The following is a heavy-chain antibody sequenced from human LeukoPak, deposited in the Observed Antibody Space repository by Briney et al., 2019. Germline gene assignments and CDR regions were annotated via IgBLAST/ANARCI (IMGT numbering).Heavy chain of an antibody. CDR3: ARVLDDYDSSGYYRWFDP. J-gene: IGHJ5*02. CDR2: ISSGSSNI. CDR1: GFTFSSYS. V-gene: IGHV3-48*01. Sequence: GGSLRLSCITSGFTFSSYSMNWVRQAPGKGLEWVSYISSGSSNIYYADSAKGRFTISRDNAKNSLYLQMNSLRAEDTAVYYCARVLDDYDSSGYYRWFDPWGQGTLVTVSS. D-gene: IGHD3-22*01.